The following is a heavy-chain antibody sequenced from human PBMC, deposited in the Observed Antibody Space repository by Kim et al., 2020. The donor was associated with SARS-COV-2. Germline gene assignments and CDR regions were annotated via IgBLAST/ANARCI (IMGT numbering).Heavy chain of an antibody. D-gene: IGHD2-15*01. CDR3: ARVMGGGAWSMDV. CDR1: GFNFINYY. CDR2: INQDGREK. J-gene: IGHJ6*02. V-gene: IGHV3-7*02. Sequence: GGSLRLSCAASGFNFINYYMTWVRRPPGGGLEWVANINQDGREKYYVDSLRGRFTISRDNAENSLYLQMRSLRAEDTAVYYCARVMGGGAWSMDVWGQGTAVTVPS.